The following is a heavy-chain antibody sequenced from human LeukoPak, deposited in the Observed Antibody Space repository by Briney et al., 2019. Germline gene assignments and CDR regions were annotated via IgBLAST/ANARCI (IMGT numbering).Heavy chain of an antibody. CDR2: IYYSGST. V-gene: IGHV4-30-4*01. CDR3: ASDYYDSSGYYSNY. D-gene: IGHD3-22*01. Sequence: SETLSLTCAVYSGALSGYYWSWIRQPPGKGLEWIGYIYYSGSTYYNPSLKSRVTISVDTSKNQFSLKLSSVTAADTAVYYCASDYYDSSGYYSNYWGQGTLVTVSS. CDR1: SGALSGYY. J-gene: IGHJ4*02.